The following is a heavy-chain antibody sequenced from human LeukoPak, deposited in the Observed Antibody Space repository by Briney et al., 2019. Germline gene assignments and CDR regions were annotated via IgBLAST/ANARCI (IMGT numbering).Heavy chain of an antibody. CDR2: IFASGST. CDR1: GASIDSDY. J-gene: IGHJ4*02. V-gene: IGHV4-4*07. Sequence: PSETLSLTCTVSGASIDSDYWTWVRQVAGKGLERIGRIFASGSTNYNPYLRSRITMSVDTSKNQFSLDLSSVTAADTGVYYCVRGWAPRGEKSSFASWGQGTLVTVSS. CDR3: VRGWAPRGEKSSFAS. D-gene: IGHD3-10*01.